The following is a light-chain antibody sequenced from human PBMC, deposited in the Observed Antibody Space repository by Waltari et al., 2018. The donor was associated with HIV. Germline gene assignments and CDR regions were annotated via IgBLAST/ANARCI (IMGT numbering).Light chain of an antibody. CDR2: DDS. CDR1: NIDSKG. J-gene: IGLJ2*01. Sequence: SYVLTQPPSVSAAPGQTARLPCVENNIDSKGVHWYQQKPSQAPVLVVYDDSDRPSGIPERFSGSSSWNTATLTISRVEAGDEADFYCQVWDSSTDLRVFGGGTKLTVL. CDR3: QVWDSSTDLRV. V-gene: IGLV3-21*02.